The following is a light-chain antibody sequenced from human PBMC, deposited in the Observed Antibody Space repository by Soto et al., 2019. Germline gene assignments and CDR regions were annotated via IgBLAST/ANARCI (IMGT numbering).Light chain of an antibody. Sequence: EILMTQSQATLSVSPGERATLSCRASQDVNIYLAWYQQKHGQAPRLPISGASTRATGIPARFSGSGSGTEFTLTFSSLQSEDVAVYYCQQYGNWPLTFGGGTNVEIK. CDR1: QDVNIY. J-gene: IGKJ4*01. V-gene: IGKV3D-15*01. CDR2: GAS. CDR3: QQYGNWPLT.